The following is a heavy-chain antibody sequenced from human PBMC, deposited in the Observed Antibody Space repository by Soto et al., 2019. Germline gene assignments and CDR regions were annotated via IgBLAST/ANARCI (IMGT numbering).Heavy chain of an antibody. Sequence: SVKVSCKASGGTFSSYAISWVRQAPGQGLEWMGGIIPIFGTANYAQKFQGRVTITADKSTSTAYMELSSLRSEDTAVYYCASIRGYSYGGPRVRLDGMDVWRQGTTVTVSS. D-gene: IGHD5-18*01. CDR2: IIPIFGTA. J-gene: IGHJ6*02. CDR3: ASIRGYSYGGPRVRLDGMDV. V-gene: IGHV1-69*06. CDR1: GGTFSSYA.